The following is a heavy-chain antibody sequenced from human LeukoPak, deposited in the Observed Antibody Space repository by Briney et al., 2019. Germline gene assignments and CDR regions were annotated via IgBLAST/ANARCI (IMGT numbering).Heavy chain of an antibody. V-gene: IGHV3-7*04. Sequence: GGSLRLSCTASGFTFSSYWMNWVRQAPGKGLEWVANIKQDGSEKYYVDSVKGRFTISRDNAKKSLYLQMNSLRAEDTAVYYCARETEMANPDCWGQGALVTVSS. CDR3: ARETEMANPDC. CDR2: IKQDGSEK. CDR1: GFTFSSYW. D-gene: IGHD5-24*01. J-gene: IGHJ4*02.